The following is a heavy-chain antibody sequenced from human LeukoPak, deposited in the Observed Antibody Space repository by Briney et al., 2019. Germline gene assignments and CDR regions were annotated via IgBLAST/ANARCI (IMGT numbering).Heavy chain of an antibody. CDR1: GYNFTSYW. V-gene: IGHV5-51*01. J-gene: IGHJ4*02. CDR2: IYPGDSDT. Sequence: GESLEISCKGSGYNFTSYWIGWVRQMPGKGLEWMGIIYPGDSDTRYSPSFQGQVTMSADKSISTAYLQWSSLKASDTAMYYCARRGSGSYYRDFFDYWGQGTLATVSS. CDR3: ARRGSGSYYRDFFDY. D-gene: IGHD3-10*01.